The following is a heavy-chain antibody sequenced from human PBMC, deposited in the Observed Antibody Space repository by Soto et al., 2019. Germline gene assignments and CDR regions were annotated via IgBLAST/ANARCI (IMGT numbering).Heavy chain of an antibody. CDR3: ALGYCSGTICSTYYYYYMDV. V-gene: IGHV3-21*01. CDR1: GFTFSAYS. D-gene: IGHD2-2*01. J-gene: IGHJ6*03. Sequence: EVQLVESGGGLVKPGGSLRLSCAASGFTFSAYSMNWVRQAPGKGLEWVSSISSSSSYIYYADSLKGRFTVSRDNAQNSLYLQMNSLRAEDTAVYYCALGYCSGTICSTYYYYYMDVWGKGTTVTVSS. CDR2: ISSSSSYI.